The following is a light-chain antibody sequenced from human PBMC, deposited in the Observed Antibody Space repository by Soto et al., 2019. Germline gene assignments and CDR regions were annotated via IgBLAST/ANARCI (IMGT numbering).Light chain of an antibody. CDR2: GAS. J-gene: IGKJ3*01. Sequence: DIQMTQSPSSLSASVGDRVTITCRASQGISNYFAWYQQKPGKVPKLLIYGASSLQSGVPSRYSGSGSGTDFTLTISSLQPEDVATYYCQNYNSFSQFTFGPGTKVDIK. V-gene: IGKV1-27*01. CDR3: QNYNSFSQFT. CDR1: QGISNY.